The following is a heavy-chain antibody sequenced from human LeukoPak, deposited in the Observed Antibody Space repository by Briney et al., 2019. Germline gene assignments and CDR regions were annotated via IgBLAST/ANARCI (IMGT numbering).Heavy chain of an antibody. V-gene: IGHV4-59*08. J-gene: IGHJ5*02. CDR1: GGSISSYY. Sequence: PSETLSPTCTVSGGSISSYYWSWIRQPPGKGLEWIGYIYYSGSTNYNPSLKSRVTISVDTSKNQFSLKLSSVTAADTAVYYCARQGGTPLNWFDPWGQGTLVTVSS. CDR2: IYYSGST. CDR3: ARQGGTPLNWFDP.